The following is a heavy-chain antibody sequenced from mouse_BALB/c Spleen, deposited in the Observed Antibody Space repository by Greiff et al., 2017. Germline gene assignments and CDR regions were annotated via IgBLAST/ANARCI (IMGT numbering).Heavy chain of an antibody. J-gene: IGHJ2*01. CDR2: ISNLAYSI. D-gene: IGHD2-4*01. Sequence: EVQGVESGGGLVQPGGSRKLSCAASGFTFSDYGMAWVRQAPGKGPEWVAFISNLAYSIYYADTVTGRFTISRENAKNTLYLEMSSLRSEDTAMYYCARTYDYDENYFDYWGQGTTLTVSS. CDR3: ARTYDYDENYFDY. V-gene: IGHV5-15*02. CDR1: GFTFSDYG.